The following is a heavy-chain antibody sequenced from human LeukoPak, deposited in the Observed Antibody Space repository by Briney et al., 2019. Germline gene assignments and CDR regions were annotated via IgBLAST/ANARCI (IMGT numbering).Heavy chain of an antibody. V-gene: IGHV4-61*02. J-gene: IGHJ6*02. CDR3: AREKVGRYYYYYGMDV. CDR1: GGSISGGRYY. D-gene: IGHD1-26*01. Sequence: SQTLSLTCAVPGGSISGGRYYWSWIRQPAGKGLEWIVRIYTGGSTNYNPSLKSRFTISVNTSKNQFSLKLSSVTAADTAVYYCAREKVGRYYYYYGMDVWGQGTTVTVSS. CDR2: IYTGGST.